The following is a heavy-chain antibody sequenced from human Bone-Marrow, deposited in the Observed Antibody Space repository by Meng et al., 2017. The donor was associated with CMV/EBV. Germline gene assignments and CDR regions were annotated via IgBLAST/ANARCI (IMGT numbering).Heavy chain of an antibody. CDR3: ARENYDILTGWDYYYYGMDV. V-gene: IGHV3-21*04. J-gene: IGHJ6*02. CDR2: ISSSGSTI. D-gene: IGHD3-9*01. CDR1: GFTFSSYS. Sequence: GESLKISCAASGFTFSSYSMNWVRQAPGKGLEWVSSISSSGSTIYYADSVKGRFTISRDNAKNSLYLQMNSLRAEDTAVYYCARENYDILTGWDYYYYGMDVWGQGTTVTVSS.